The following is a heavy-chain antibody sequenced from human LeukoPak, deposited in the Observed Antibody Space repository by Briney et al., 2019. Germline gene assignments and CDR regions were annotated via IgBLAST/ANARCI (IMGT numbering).Heavy chain of an antibody. V-gene: IGHV1-69*13. CDR3: ARSNCSSTSCSRSPNWFDP. J-gene: IGHJ5*02. Sequence: SVKVSCKASGGTFSSYAISWVRQAPGQGLEWMGGIIPIFGTANYAQKFQGRVTITADESTSTAYMELSSLRSEDTAVYYCARSNCSSTSCSRSPNWFDPWGQGTLVTVSS. CDR1: GGTFSSYA. CDR2: IIPIFGTA. D-gene: IGHD2-2*01.